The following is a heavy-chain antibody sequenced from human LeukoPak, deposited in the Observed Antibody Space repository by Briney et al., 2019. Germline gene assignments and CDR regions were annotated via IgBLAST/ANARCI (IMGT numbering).Heavy chain of an antibody. CDR1: GGSISSGDYY. V-gene: IGHV4-30-4*01. CDR3: ARASLNNFGVVSHNWFDP. D-gene: IGHD3-3*01. Sequence: SETLSLTCTVSGGSISSGDYYWSWIRQPPGKGLEWIGYIYYSGSTYYNPSLKSRVTISVDTSKNQFSLKLSSVTAADTAVYYCARASLNNFGVVSHNWFDPWGQGTLVTVSS. CDR2: IYYSGST. J-gene: IGHJ5*02.